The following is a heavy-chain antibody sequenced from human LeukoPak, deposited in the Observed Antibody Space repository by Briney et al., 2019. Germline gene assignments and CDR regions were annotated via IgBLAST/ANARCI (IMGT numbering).Heavy chain of an antibody. V-gene: IGHV3-21*01. J-gene: IGHJ4*02. CDR3: ARDGEEFDDYIWGSYRPNYFDY. D-gene: IGHD3-16*02. CDR1: GFTFSSYC. Sequence: GGSLRLSCAASGFTFSSYCMNWVRQAPGKGLEWVSSISSSSSFIYYTDSVKGRFTISRDNAKNSLYLQMNSLRAEDTAVYYCARDGEEFDDYIWGSYRPNYFDYWGQGTLVIVSS. CDR2: ISSSSSFI.